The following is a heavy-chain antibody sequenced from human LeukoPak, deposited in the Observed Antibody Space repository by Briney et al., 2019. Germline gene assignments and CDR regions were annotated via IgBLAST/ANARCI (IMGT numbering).Heavy chain of an antibody. V-gene: IGHV1-69*13. D-gene: IGHD3-10*01. J-gene: IGHJ6*03. CDR3: ARLMEGSGSYDYYYYMDV. CDR2: IIPIFGTA. CDR1: GYTFTSYG. Sequence: SVKVSCKASGYTFTSYGISWVRQAPGQGLEWMGGIIPIFGTANYVQKFQGRVTITADESTSTAYMELSSLRSEDTAVYYCARLMEGSGSYDYYYYMDVWGKGTTVTISS.